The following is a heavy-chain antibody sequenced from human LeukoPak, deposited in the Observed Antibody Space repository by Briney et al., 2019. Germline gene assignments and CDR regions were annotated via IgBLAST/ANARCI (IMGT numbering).Heavy chain of an antibody. Sequence: SETLSLTCTVSGGSISSSSYYWGWIRQPPGKGLEWIGSIYYSGSTYYNPSLKSRVTISVDTSKNQFSLKLSSVTAADTAVYYRARLVRGVIIPAEYFQHWGQGTLVTVSS. J-gene: IGHJ1*01. CDR3: ARLVRGVIIPAEYFQH. D-gene: IGHD3-10*01. CDR2: IYYSGST. CDR1: GGSISSSSYY. V-gene: IGHV4-39*01.